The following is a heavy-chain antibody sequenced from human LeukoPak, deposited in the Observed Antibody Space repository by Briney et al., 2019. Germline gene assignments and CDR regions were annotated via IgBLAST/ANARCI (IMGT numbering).Heavy chain of an antibody. J-gene: IGHJ4*02. V-gene: IGHV1-18*01. CDR3: ARESGGNTMAGDY. CDR2: ISTYTGDT. Sequence: ASVKVSCKASGYTFTNRGISWVRQAPGQGLDWMGWISTYTGDTNFAQNFQGRVTLTTDTTTSTAYMELRSLRSDDTAVYYCARESGGNTMAGDYWGQGTLVTVSS. CDR1: GYTFTNRG. D-gene: IGHD2-15*01.